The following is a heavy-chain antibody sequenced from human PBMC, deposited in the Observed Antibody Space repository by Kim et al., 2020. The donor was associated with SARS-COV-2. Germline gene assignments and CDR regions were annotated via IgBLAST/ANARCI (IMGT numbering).Heavy chain of an antibody. CDR3: AGETSREPGRWFDP. Sequence: TPTLKSRVTRSVDTSKKQFSLQLSSVTAADTAVYYCAGETSREPGRWFDPWGQGTLVTVSS. D-gene: IGHD1-1*01. J-gene: IGHJ5*02. V-gene: IGHV4-4*07.